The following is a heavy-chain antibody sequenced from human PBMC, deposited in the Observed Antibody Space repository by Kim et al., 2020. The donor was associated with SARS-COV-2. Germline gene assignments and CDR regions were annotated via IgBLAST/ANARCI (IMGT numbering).Heavy chain of an antibody. CDR2: IIPIFGTA. CDR1: GGTFSSYA. CDR3: ARPAYELRGMDV. J-gene: IGHJ6*02. Sequence: SVKVSCKASGGTFSSYAISWVRQAPGQGLEWMGGIIPIFGTANYAQKFQGRVTITADESTSTAYMELSSLRSEDTAVYYCARPAYELRGMDVWGQGTTVTVSS. D-gene: IGHD3-3*01. V-gene: IGHV1-69*13.